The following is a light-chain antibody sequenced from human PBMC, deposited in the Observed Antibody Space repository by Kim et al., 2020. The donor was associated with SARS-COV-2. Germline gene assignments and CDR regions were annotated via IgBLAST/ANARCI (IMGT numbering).Light chain of an antibody. V-gene: IGLV1-51*01. Sequence: QSVLTQPPSVSAAPGEKVTISCSGSYSNIGNNYVFWCQQLPGTAPKLLIYDNHKRPSGIPDRFSGSRSGTSATLGITGLQTGDEAHYFCGTWDNSLKTVVFGGGTQLTVL. CDR3: GTWDNSLKTVV. CDR2: DNH. J-gene: IGLJ2*01. CDR1: YSNIGNNY.